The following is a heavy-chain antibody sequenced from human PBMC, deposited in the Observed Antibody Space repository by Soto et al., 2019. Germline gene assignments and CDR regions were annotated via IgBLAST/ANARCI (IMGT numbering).Heavy chain of an antibody. CDR1: GGSVSSGSYY. CDR3: ARDLRYYDSSGYYGAVWFDP. D-gene: IGHD3-22*01. Sequence: PSETLSLTCTVSGGSVSSGSYYWSWIRQPPGKGLEWIGYIYYSGSTNYNPSLKSRVTISVDTSKNQFSLKLGSVTAADTAVYYCARDLRYYDSSGYYGAVWFDPWGQGTLVTVSS. V-gene: IGHV4-61*01. CDR2: IYYSGST. J-gene: IGHJ5*02.